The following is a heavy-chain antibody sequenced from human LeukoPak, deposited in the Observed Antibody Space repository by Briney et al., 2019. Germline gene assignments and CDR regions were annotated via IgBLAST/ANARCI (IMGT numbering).Heavy chain of an antibody. CDR1: GFTFSSYE. Sequence: QPGGSLRLSCAASGFTFSSYEMNWVRQAPGKGLGWVSYISSSGSTIYYADSVKGRFTISRDNAKNSLYPQMNSLRAEDTAVYYCARVGAAVAVDYWGQGTLVTVSS. CDR3: ARVGAAVAVDY. D-gene: IGHD6-19*01. CDR2: ISSSGSTI. J-gene: IGHJ4*02. V-gene: IGHV3-48*03.